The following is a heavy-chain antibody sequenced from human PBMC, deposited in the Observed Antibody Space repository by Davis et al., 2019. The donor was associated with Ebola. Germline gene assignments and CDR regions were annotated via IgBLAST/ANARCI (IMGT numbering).Heavy chain of an antibody. V-gene: IGHV3-9*01. CDR3: ARDGSSSWYEYYFDY. D-gene: IGHD6-13*01. J-gene: IGHJ4*02. CDR2: IGWNSGDK. Sequence: PGGSLRLSCAASGFIFDDYAMHWVRHAPGKGLEWVAGIGWNSGDKGYADSVKGRFTISRDNAKNSLYLQMNSLRAEDTAVYYCARDGSSSWYEYYFDYWGQGTLVTVSS. CDR1: GFIFDDYA.